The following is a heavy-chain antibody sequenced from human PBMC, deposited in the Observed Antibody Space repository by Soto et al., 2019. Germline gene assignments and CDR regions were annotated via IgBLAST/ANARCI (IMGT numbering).Heavy chain of an antibody. D-gene: IGHD2-21*02. Sequence: PGESLKISCKGSGYSFRTYWIGWVRQMPGKGLGWMGIIYPGDSDTRYSPSFQGQVTISADKSISTAYLQWSSLKASDTAMYYCATVDCGGDCYELEYFQHWGQGTLVTVSS. CDR2: IYPGDSDT. CDR3: ATVDCGGDCYELEYFQH. J-gene: IGHJ1*01. CDR1: GYSFRTYW. V-gene: IGHV5-51*01.